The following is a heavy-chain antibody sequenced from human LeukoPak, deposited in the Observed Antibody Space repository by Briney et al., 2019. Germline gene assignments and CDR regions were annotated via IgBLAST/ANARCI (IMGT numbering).Heavy chain of an antibody. Sequence: GGSLRLSCAASGFTFSSYWMHWVRQTPGKGLVWVSGIKSDGSTIYADSAKGRFSTSRDNATNTMYLQMNSLRTADTPAYYWAGAGRDGYNSRPTYYMGVWGKGATRTVSS. CDR1: GFTFSSYW. CDR2: IKSDGST. D-gene: IGHD5-24*01. V-gene: IGHV3-74*01. J-gene: IGHJ6*03. CDR3: AGAGRDGYNSRPTYYMGV.